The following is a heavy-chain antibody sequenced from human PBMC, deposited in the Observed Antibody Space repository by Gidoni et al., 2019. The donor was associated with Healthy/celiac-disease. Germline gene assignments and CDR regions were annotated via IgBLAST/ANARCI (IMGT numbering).Heavy chain of an antibody. D-gene: IGHD5-12*01. Sequence: QVQLVQAGAEVKKPGSAVEVSCNAGGGTFSSYAIRWVRQPPGQGLELMGGIIPIFGTANSAQKFLGRVTITADESTSTAYMELTSLSSDDTAVYYCARGGADGYFRHNWFDPWGQGTPVTVSS. CDR1: GGTFSSYA. CDR3: ARGGADGYFRHNWFDP. V-gene: IGHV1-69*01. J-gene: IGHJ5*02. CDR2: IIPIFGTA.